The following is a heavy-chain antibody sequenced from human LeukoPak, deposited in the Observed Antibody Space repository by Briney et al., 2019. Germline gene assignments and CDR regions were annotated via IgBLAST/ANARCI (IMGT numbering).Heavy chain of an antibody. D-gene: IGHD3-10*01. J-gene: IGHJ4*02. V-gene: IGHV3-66*01. CDR1: GFTVRNNY. CDR2: IYSGGST. Sequence: GSLRLSCAASGFTVRNNYMSWVRQAPGKGLEWVSVIYSGGSTYYADSVKGRFTISRDNSKNTLYLQMNSLRAEDTAVYFCATGERMVRGDGVDYWGQGTLVTVSS. CDR3: ATGERMVRGDGVDY.